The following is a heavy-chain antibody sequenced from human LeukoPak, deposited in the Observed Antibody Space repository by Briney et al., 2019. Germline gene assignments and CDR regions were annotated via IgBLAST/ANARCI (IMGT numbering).Heavy chain of an antibody. V-gene: IGHV1-69*05. CDR1: GGTFSIYA. J-gene: IGHJ4*02. D-gene: IGHD2-15*01. CDR3: ASYRRGGGGLDY. CDR2: IIPIFGTA. Sequence: SVKVSCKASGGTFSIYAISWVRQAPGQGLEWMGGIIPIFGTANYAQKFQGRVTITTDESTSTAYMELSSLRSEDTAVYYCASYRRGGGGLDYWGQGTLVTVSS.